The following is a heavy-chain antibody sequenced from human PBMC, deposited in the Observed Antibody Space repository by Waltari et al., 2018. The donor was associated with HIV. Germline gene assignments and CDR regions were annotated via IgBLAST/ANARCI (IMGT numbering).Heavy chain of an antibody. J-gene: IGHJ4*02. V-gene: IGHV4-34*01. CDR1: GGSFSGYY. Sequence: QVQLQQWGAGLLKPSETLSLTCAVYGGSFSGYYWSWIRQPPGKGREWIGEINHSGSTNYTPSLKSRVTISVDTSKNQFSLKLSSVTAADTAVYYCARGQDYDFWSGYYYDYWGQGTLVTVSS. D-gene: IGHD3-3*01. CDR3: ARGQDYDFWSGYYYDY. CDR2: INHSGST.